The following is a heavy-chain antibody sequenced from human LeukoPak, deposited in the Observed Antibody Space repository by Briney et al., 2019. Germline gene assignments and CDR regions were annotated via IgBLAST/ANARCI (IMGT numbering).Heavy chain of an antibody. D-gene: IGHD5-12*01. CDR3: ASFSGYKGP. CDR2: ISGSGGST. CDR1: GFTFSSYA. J-gene: IGHJ5*02. Sequence: GGSLRLSCAASGFTFSSYAMSWVRQAPGKGLEWVSAISGSGGSTYYADSLKGRFTISRDTSKNKLYLQMNSLRAEDTAVHYCASFSGYKGPWGQGTMVTVSS. V-gene: IGHV3-23*01.